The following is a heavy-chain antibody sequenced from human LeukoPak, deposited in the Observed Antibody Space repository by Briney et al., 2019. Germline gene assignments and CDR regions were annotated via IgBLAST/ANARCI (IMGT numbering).Heavy chain of an antibody. CDR3: ARGDRRGSAFDI. D-gene: IGHD1-14*01. Sequence: ASAKVSCKVSGYTLTELSMHWVRQAPGKGLEWMGGFDPEDGETIYAQKFQGRVTMTEDTSTDTAYMELSSLRSEDTAVYYCARGDRRGSAFDIWGQGTMVTVSS. CDR1: GYTLTELS. CDR2: FDPEDGET. V-gene: IGHV1-24*01. J-gene: IGHJ3*02.